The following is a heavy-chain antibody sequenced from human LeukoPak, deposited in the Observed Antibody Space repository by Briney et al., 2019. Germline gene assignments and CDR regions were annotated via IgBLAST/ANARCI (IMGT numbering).Heavy chain of an antibody. Sequence: GGSLRLSCAAAGFTISSYWKSWVRQAPGKGLEWVANIEYDGSEMHYVDSVKGRFTLSRDIVKDSLFLQMNSLRAEDTAAYYCARDIAAAGLFFDYWGQGALVTVSS. V-gene: IGHV3-7*01. CDR1: GFTISSYW. D-gene: IGHD6-13*01. CDR2: IEYDGSEM. J-gene: IGHJ4*02. CDR3: ARDIAAAGLFFDY.